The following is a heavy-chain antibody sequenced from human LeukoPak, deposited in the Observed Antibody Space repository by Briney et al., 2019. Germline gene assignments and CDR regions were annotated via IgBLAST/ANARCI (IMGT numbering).Heavy chain of an antibody. CDR1: GFTFSDYY. CDR3: ARELTTAARPYNFEY. V-gene: IGHV3-11*04. D-gene: IGHD6-6*01. J-gene: IGHJ4*02. Sequence: GGSLRLSCAASGFTFSDYYMSWIRQAPGKGLEWVSYISSSGSTIYYADSVKGRFAISRDNAKNSLYLQMNSLRAEDTAVYYCARELTTAARPYNFEYWGQGTLVTVSS. CDR2: ISSSGSTI.